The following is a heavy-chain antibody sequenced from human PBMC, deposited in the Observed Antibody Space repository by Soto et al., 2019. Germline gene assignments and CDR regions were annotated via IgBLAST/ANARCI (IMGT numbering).Heavy chain of an antibody. D-gene: IGHD2-15*01. J-gene: IGHJ6*02. CDR3: SADRPDIGVGWWV. CDR1: GSGFISSG. CDR2: IVVASGQT. Sequence: GASVKVSCKASGSGFISSGIQWVRQAHGQRLEWIGRIVVASGQTNYAQNFRGRVAITRDTSTATAYIELTGLTSEDTAVYFCSADRPDIGVGWWVWGQGTTVTVSS. V-gene: IGHV1-58*02.